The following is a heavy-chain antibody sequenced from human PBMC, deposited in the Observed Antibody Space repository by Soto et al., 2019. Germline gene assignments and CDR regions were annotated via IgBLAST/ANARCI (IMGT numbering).Heavy chain of an antibody. D-gene: IGHD3-3*01. CDR3: ARDWGFLESFHWKGYYGMDV. CDR1: GFTFSSYS. Sequence: PGGSLRLSCAASGFTFSSYSMNWVRQAPGKGLEWVSYISSSSSTIYYADSVKGRFTISRDNAKNSLYLQMNSLRDEDTAVYYCARDWGFLESFHWKGYYGMDVWGQGTTVTVSS. V-gene: IGHV3-48*02. J-gene: IGHJ6*02. CDR2: ISSSSSTI.